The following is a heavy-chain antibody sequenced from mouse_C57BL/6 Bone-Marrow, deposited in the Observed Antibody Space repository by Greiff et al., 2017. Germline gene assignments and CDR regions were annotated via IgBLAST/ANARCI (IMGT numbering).Heavy chain of an antibody. Sequence: VQLQQSVAELVRPGASVTLSCTASGFNIKNTYMNWVKQRPEQGLEWIGRIDPANGNTKYAPKFPGKATITADTSSNTAYLQLSCLTSEDTAIYYCARDPFAYWGPGTLVTVSA. J-gene: IGHJ3*01. CDR3: ARDPFAY. CDR2: IDPANGNT. V-gene: IGHV14-3*01. CDR1: GFNIKNTY.